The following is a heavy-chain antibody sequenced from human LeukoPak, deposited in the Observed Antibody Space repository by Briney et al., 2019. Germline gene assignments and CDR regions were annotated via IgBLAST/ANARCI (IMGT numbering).Heavy chain of an antibody. Sequence: APVKVSCKVSGYTLTELSMHWVRQAPGKGLEWMGGFDPEDGETIYAQKFQGRVTMTEDTSTDTAYMELSSLRSEDTAVYYCATSGPPLNYYYYGMDVWGQGTTVTVSS. CDR3: ATSGPPLNYYYYGMDV. J-gene: IGHJ6*02. V-gene: IGHV1-24*01. CDR2: FDPEDGET. CDR1: GYTLTELS.